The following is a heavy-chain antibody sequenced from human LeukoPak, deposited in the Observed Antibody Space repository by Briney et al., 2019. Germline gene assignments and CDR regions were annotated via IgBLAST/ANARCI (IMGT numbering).Heavy chain of an antibody. Sequence: ASVTVSCTVSGNSLSELSIQWVRQAPGKGLEGMGGFDPEEAKMVYAQNFQGRVTMTEDTSTQTAYMELRGLTSDDTAVYYCTTRSGDFWSGFVNWGQGTLVTVSS. CDR1: GNSLSELS. D-gene: IGHD3-3*01. CDR2: FDPEEAKM. CDR3: TTRSGDFWSGFVN. V-gene: IGHV1-24*01. J-gene: IGHJ4*02.